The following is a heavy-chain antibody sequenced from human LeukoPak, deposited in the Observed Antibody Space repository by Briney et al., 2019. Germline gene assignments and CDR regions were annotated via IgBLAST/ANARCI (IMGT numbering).Heavy chain of an antibody. Sequence: GGSLRLSCAASGFTFSSYEMNWVRQAPGKGLEWVSYISSSGSTIYYADSVKGRFTISRDNAKNSLYLQMNSLRAEDTALYYCARQGFAVVTPNYYYYYYMDVWGKGTTVTVSS. V-gene: IGHV3-48*03. J-gene: IGHJ6*03. CDR2: ISSSGSTI. D-gene: IGHD4-23*01. CDR3: ARQGFAVVTPNYYYYYYMDV. CDR1: GFTFSSYE.